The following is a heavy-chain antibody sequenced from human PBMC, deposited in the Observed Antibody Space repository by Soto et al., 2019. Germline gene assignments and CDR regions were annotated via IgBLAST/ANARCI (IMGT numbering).Heavy chain of an antibody. CDR1: GYTFTGYA. CDR3: ARAVAVPADFDY. Sequence: QVQLVQSGAEEKKPGASVKVSCKASGYTFTGYAMHWVRQAPGQRLGWMGWINAGNGNTKYSQKFQGRVTITRDTSASPAYMELSSLRSEDTAVLYCARAVAVPADFDYWGQGTLVTVSS. V-gene: IGHV1-3*05. D-gene: IGHD6-19*01. CDR2: INAGNGNT. J-gene: IGHJ4*02.